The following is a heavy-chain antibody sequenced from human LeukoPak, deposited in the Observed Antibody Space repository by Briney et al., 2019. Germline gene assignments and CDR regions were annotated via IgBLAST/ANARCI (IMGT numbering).Heavy chain of an antibody. CDR2: IYYSGST. D-gene: IGHD3-10*01. CDR3: ARDHVKWGSGGSVDC. Sequence: SQTQISCCTFSGGSFSSGYYYWSWIRQPPGKGLEWIGYIYYSGSTYYNPSLMSRLTISVDTSKNQFSLTLSSVTAADTAVYYCARDHVKWGSGGSVDCRGQGTLVTVSS. J-gene: IGHJ4*02. V-gene: IGHV4-30-4*01. CDR1: GGSFSSGYYY.